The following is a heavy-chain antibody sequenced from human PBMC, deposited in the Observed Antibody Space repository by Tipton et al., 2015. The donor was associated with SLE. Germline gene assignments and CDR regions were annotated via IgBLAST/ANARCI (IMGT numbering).Heavy chain of an antibody. D-gene: IGHD5-18*01. CDR1: GGSISSYY. CDR3: ARGWIQLRDTFDY. Sequence: TLSLTCTVSGGSISSYYWGWIRQPPGKGLEWIGSIYHSGSTYYNPSLKSRVTISVDTSKNQFSLKLSSVTAADTAVYYCARGWIQLRDTFDYWGQGTLVTVSS. V-gene: IGHV4-38-2*02. J-gene: IGHJ4*02. CDR2: IYHSGST.